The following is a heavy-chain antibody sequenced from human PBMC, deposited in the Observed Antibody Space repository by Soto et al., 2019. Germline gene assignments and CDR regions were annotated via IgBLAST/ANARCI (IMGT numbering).Heavy chain of an antibody. J-gene: IGHJ1*01. CDR3: ARLGAFYQAMDS. CDR2: IYYAGTT. V-gene: IGHV4-61*08. D-gene: IGHD2-2*01. CDR1: GGSISSGDYY. Sequence: SETLSLTCTVPGGSISSGDYYWSWIRQPPGKGLEWIGYIYYAGTTTYNPSLQSRVSISLDTSKNEVSLTLTSVTAADTAVYFCARLGAFYQAMDSWGQGTLVTVSS.